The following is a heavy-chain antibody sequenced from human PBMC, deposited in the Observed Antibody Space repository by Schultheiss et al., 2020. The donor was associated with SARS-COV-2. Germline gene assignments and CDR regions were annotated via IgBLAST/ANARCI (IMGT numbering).Heavy chain of an antibody. CDR3: ARYIFGVAIRFDP. CDR2: IYYSGST. D-gene: IGHD3-3*02. J-gene: IGHJ5*02. CDR1: GGSISSYY. V-gene: IGHV4-59*06. Sequence: SETLSLTCAVSGGSISSYYWSWIRQHPGKGLEWIGYIYYSGSTYYNPSLKSRVTISVDTSKNQFSLKLSSVTAADTAVYYCARYIFGVAIRFDPWGQGTLVTVSS.